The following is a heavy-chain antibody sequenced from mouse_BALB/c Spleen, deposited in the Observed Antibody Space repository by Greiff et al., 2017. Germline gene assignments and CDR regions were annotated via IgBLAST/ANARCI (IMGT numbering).Heavy chain of an antibody. CDR3: ARETYAVPGRIDY. CDR1: GYTFTSYW. V-gene: IGHV1-87*01. D-gene: IGHD1-1*01. CDR2: IYPGDGDT. J-gene: IGHJ4*01. Sequence: QVQLKESGAELARPGASVKLSCKASGYTFTSYWMQWVKQRPGKGLEWIGAIYPGDGDTRYTQKFKGKATLTADKSSSTAYMQLSSLASEDSAVYYCARETYAVPGRIDYWGQGTSVTVSS.